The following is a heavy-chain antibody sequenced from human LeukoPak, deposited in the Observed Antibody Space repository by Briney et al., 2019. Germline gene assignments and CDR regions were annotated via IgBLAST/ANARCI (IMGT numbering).Heavy chain of an antibody. CDR3: ARGTGSSGWLDIDAFDI. D-gene: IGHD6-19*01. CDR1: GYTFTSYD. Sequence: RASVKVSCKASGYTFTSYDINWVRQATGQGLEWMGWMNPNSGNTGYAQKFQGRVTITRNTSISTAYMELSSLRSEDTAVYYCARGTGSSGWLDIDAFDIWGQGTMVTVSS. J-gene: IGHJ3*02. CDR2: MNPNSGNT. V-gene: IGHV1-8*03.